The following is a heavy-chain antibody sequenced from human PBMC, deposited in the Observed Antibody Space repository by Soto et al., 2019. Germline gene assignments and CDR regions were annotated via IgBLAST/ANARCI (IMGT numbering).Heavy chain of an antibody. CDR1: GGSISSGGYY. D-gene: IGHD3-10*01. Sequence: SETLSLTCTVSGGSISSGGYYWSWIRQHPWKGLEWIGYIYYSGSTYYNPSLKSRVTISVDTSKNQFSLKLSSVTAADTAVYYCARGGGGFYYYYYGMDVWGQGTTVTVSS. CDR3: ARGGGGFYYYYYGMDV. J-gene: IGHJ6*02. V-gene: IGHV4-31*03. CDR2: IYYSGST.